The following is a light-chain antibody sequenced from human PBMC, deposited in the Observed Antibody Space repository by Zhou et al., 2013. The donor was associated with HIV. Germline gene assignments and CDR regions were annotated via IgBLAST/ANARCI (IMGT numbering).Light chain of an antibody. CDR2: GAS. CDR1: HYISTY. V-gene: IGKV1-8*01. Sequence: AIQMTQSPSSFSASTGDTVSITCRASHYISTYLAWYQQKPGKAPELLIYGASSLQTGVPSRFSGSGSGTEFNLTIDCLQSEDFATYYCQQHYDYPSITFGQGTRLEIK. CDR3: QQHYDYPSIT. J-gene: IGKJ5*01.